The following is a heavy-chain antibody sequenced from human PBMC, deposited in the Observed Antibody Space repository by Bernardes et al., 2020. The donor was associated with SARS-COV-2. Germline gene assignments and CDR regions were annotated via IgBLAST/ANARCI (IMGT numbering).Heavy chain of an antibody. CDR3: ARDRNYYDSSGYQHYYYGMDV. J-gene: IGHJ6*02. Sequence: GGSLRLSCAASGFTFSDYYMSWIRQAPGKGLEWVSYISSSGSTIYYADSVKGRFTISRDNAKNSLYLQMNSLRAEDTAVYYCARDRNYYDSSGYQHYYYGMDVWGQGTTVTVSS. CDR2: ISSSGSTI. D-gene: IGHD3-22*01. CDR1: GFTFSDYY. V-gene: IGHV3-11*01.